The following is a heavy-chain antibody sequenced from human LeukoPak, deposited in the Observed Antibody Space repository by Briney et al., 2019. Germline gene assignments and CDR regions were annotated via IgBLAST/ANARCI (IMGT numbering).Heavy chain of an antibody. Sequence: PGGSLRLSCAASGFTFSSYAMSWVRQAPGKGLEWVGRIKSKTDGGTTDYAAPVKGRFTISRDDSKNTLYLQMNSLKTEDTAVYYCTTVVHGDYLFYYYYYGMDVWGQGTTVTVSS. CDR1: GFTFSSYA. CDR3: TTVVHGDYLFYYYYYGMDV. V-gene: IGHV3-15*01. J-gene: IGHJ6*02. CDR2: IKSKTDGGTT. D-gene: IGHD4-17*01.